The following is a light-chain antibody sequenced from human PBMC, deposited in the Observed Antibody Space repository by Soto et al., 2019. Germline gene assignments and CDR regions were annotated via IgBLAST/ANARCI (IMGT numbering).Light chain of an antibody. CDR1: SSNIGSNY. V-gene: IGLV1-51*01. CDR3: GTLNNSLTVVV. Sequence: QSVLTQPPSISAAPGQRVTISCSGTSSNIGSNYVAWYQHVPGTAPKLLIYNNVKRPAGIPDRFSGSKSGTFATLDISVLQTVDEADYFCGTLNNSLTVVVFGGGTKLTVL. J-gene: IGLJ2*01. CDR2: NNV.